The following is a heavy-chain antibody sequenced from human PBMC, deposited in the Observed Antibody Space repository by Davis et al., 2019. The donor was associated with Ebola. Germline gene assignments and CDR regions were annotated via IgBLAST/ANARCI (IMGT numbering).Heavy chain of an antibody. V-gene: IGHV3-30*12. CDR1: GFTFSSYG. CDR2: IRFDGTEK. Sequence: SLKISCAASGFTFSSYGMHWVRQAPGKGLEWVAVIRFDGTEKYYADPVKGRLTISRDNSKNTLYLQLSSLRAEDTAVYYCARDENNWFDPWGQGTLVTVSS. CDR3: ARDENNWFDP. J-gene: IGHJ5*02.